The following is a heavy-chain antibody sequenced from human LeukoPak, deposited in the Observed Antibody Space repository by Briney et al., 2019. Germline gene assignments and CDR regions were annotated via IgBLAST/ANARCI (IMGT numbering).Heavy chain of an antibody. CDR1: GGTFSSYA. D-gene: IGHD6-19*01. Sequence: SVTVSCKASGGTFSSYALSWVRQAPGQGLGWMGGIIPIFGTANYAQKFQGRVTITADESTSTAYMELSSLRSEDTAVYYCARSYPPYSSGWYFDYWGQGTLVTVSS. CDR3: ARSYPPYSSGWYFDY. V-gene: IGHV1-69*13. CDR2: IIPIFGTA. J-gene: IGHJ4*02.